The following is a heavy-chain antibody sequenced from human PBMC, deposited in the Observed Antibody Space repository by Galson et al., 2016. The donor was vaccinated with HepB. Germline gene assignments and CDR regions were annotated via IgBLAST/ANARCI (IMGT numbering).Heavy chain of an antibody. CDR1: GFSFNTYW. Sequence: SLRLSCAASGFSFNTYWMSWVRQAPGKGLEWVANIKQDGTENYVDSVKGRFTISRDNAKNSLYLQMNSLRAEDTAAYYCARGPDYGDWVDFLDCWGQGTLATVSS. D-gene: IGHD4-17*01. V-gene: IGHV3-7*04. CDR2: IKQDGTE. CDR3: ARGPDYGDWVDFLDC. J-gene: IGHJ4*02.